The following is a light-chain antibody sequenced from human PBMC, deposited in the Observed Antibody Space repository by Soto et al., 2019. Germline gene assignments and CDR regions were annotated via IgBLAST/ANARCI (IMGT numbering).Light chain of an antibody. V-gene: IGKV2-28*01. Sequence: DLVMTQSPLSLPVTPGEPASISFRSSQSLLHSNGYNYLDWYLQKPGQSPQLLIYLGSNRASGVPARFSGSGSGTDITLKISSVEAEDVGVYYCMQVLRTRPFGQGTKVDI. J-gene: IGKJ1*01. CDR3: MQVLRTRP. CDR1: QSLLHSNGYNY. CDR2: LGS.